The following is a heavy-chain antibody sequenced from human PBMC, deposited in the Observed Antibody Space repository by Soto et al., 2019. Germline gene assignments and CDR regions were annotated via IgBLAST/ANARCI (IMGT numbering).Heavy chain of an antibody. V-gene: IGHV5-51*01. CDR1: GYSFTSYW. Sequence: PGESLKISCKGSGYSFTSYWIGWVRQMPGKGLEWMGIIYPGDSDTRYSPSFQGQVTISADKSISTAYLQWSSLKASDTAMYYCARHVFQGSGWPHYYYYGMDVWGQGTTVTVSS. D-gene: IGHD6-19*01. CDR3: ARHVFQGSGWPHYYYYGMDV. CDR2: IYPGDSDT. J-gene: IGHJ6*02.